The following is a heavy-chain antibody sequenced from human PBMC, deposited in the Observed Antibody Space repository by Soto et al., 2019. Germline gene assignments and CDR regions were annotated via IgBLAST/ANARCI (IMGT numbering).Heavy chain of an antibody. J-gene: IGHJ4*02. CDR2: INHSGST. Sequence: QVQLQQWGAGLLKPSETLSLTCAVYGGSFSGYYWSWIRQPPGKGLEWIGEINHSGSTNYNPSLKSRGTISVDTSKNQFSLKLSSVTAADTAVYYCARDYYDSSGRHTIDYWGQGTLVTVSS. D-gene: IGHD3-22*01. CDR1: GGSFSGYY. CDR3: ARDYYDSSGRHTIDY. V-gene: IGHV4-34*01.